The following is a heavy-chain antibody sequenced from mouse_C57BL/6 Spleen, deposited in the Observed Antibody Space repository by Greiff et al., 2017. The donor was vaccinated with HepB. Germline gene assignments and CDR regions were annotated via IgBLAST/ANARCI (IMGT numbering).Heavy chain of an antibody. V-gene: IGHV1-18*01. J-gene: IGHJ2*01. D-gene: IGHD1-1*01. CDR2: INPNNGGT. CDR3: ARLNYGSNYYFDY. CDR1: GYTFTDYN. Sequence: RQQSGPELVKPGASVKIPCKASGYTFTDYNMDWVKQSHGKSLEWIGDINPNNGGTIYNQKFKGKATLTVDKSSSTAYMELRSLTSEDTAVYYCARLNYGSNYYFDYWGQGTTLTVSS.